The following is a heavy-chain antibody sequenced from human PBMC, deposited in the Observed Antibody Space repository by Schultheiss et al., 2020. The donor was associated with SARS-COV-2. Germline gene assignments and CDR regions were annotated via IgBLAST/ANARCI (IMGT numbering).Heavy chain of an antibody. Sequence: GESLKISCVASGFTINTYWMTWVRQAPGKGLEWVANIKQDGRDKYYVDSLKGRFTISRDNAENSLSLQMNSLRAEDTAVYYCVRINYNYHYAMDVWGQGTTVTVSS. J-gene: IGHJ6*02. CDR2: IKQDGRDK. CDR1: GFTINTYW. CDR3: VRINYNYHYAMDV. V-gene: IGHV3-7*03.